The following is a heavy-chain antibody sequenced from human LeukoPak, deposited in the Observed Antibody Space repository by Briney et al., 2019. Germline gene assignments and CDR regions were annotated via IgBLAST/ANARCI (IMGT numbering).Heavy chain of an antibody. V-gene: IGHV3-23*01. CDR3: AKGGYSYGHSDY. CDR2: ISGSGGST. D-gene: IGHD5-18*01. CDR1: GFTFSSYA. J-gene: IGHJ4*02. Sequence: TGGSLRLSCAASGFTFSSYAMSWVRQAPGKGLEWVSAISGSGGSTYYADSVKGRFTISRDNSKNTLYLQMNSLRAEDTAVYYWAKGGYSYGHSDYWGQGTLVTVSS.